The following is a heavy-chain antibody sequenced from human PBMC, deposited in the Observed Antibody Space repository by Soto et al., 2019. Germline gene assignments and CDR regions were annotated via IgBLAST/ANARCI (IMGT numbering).Heavy chain of an antibody. CDR1: GYTFTGYY. J-gene: IGHJ6*02. V-gene: IGHV1-2*02. D-gene: IGHD2-2*02. CDR3: AREDIVVVPAAIRVYYYHGMDV. CDR2: INPNSGGT. Sequence: ASLKVSCKASGYTFTGYYMHWVRQAPGQGLEWMGWINPNSGGTNYAQKFQGRVTMTRDTSISTAYMELSRLRSDDTAVYYCAREDIVVVPAAIRVYYYHGMDVWGQGTTVTVSS.